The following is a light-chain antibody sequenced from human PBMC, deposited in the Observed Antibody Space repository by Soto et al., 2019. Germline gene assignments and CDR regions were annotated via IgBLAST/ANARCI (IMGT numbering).Light chain of an antibody. CDR2: EAS. CDR3: QKYNRTPRT. Sequence: DIQMTQSPSSLYASVGDIVTITCRASQGISDYLAWYQQKPGKVPKLLIYEASTLQSGVPSRFSGSGSGTDFTLTISSLQPEDVATYYCQKYNRTPRTFGQGTKVEIK. V-gene: IGKV1-27*01. CDR1: QGISDY. J-gene: IGKJ1*01.